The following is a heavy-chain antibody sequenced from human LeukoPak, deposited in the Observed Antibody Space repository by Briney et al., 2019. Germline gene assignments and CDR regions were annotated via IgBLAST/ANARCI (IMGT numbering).Heavy chain of an antibody. J-gene: IGHJ4*02. CDR3: ARARRVRGVLLGY. Sequence: EASVKVSCKASGYTFTSYDINWVRQATGQGLEWMGWMNPNSCNTCYAQKFQGRVTMTRNTSIRTAYMELSSLRSEDTAVYYCARARRVRGVLLGYWGQGTLVTVSS. V-gene: IGHV1-8*01. CDR1: GYTFTSYD. D-gene: IGHD3-10*01. CDR2: MNPNSCNT.